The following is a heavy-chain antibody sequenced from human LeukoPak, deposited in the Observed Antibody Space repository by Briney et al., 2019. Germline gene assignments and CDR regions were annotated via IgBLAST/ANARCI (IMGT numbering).Heavy chain of an antibody. D-gene: IGHD6-19*01. J-gene: IGHJ5*02. V-gene: IGHV1-69*05. CDR2: IIPIFGTA. Sequence: SVKVSCKASGGTFSSYAISWVRQAPGQGLEWMGRIIPIFGTANYAQKFQGRATITTDESTSTAYMELSSLRSEDTAVYYCARDRHRSGWYEVYWFDPWGQGTLVTVSS. CDR1: GGTFSSYA. CDR3: ARDRHRSGWYEVYWFDP.